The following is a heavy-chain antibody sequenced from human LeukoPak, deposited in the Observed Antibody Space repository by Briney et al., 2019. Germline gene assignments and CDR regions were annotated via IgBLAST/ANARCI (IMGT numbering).Heavy chain of an antibody. CDR2: IYTSGST. CDR1: GGSISSGTYH. J-gene: IGHJ4*02. CDR3: AREDVDTGSDC. V-gene: IGHV4-61*02. Sequence: PSETLSLTCTVSGGSISSGTYHWSWIRQPAGKGLEWIGRIYTSGSTDYNPSLKSRVTISKDTSQNHFSLKLSSVTAADMAVYYCAREDVDTGSDCWGQGTLVTVST. D-gene: IGHD5-18*01.